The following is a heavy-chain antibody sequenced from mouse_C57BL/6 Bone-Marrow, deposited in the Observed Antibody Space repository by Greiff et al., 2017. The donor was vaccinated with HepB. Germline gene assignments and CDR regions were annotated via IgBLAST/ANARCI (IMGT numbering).Heavy chain of an antibody. CDR1: GFTFSSYA. CDR2: ISDGGSYT. V-gene: IGHV5-4*01. Sequence: EVQLQESGGGLVKPGGSLKLSCAASGFTFSSYAMSWVRQTPEKRLEWVATISDGGSYTYYPDNVKGRFTISRDNAKNNLYQQMSHLKSEDTAMYYCARVRLLRQYYFDDWGKGTTLTVSS. J-gene: IGHJ2*01. D-gene: IGHD1-1*01. CDR3: ARVRLLRQYYFDD.